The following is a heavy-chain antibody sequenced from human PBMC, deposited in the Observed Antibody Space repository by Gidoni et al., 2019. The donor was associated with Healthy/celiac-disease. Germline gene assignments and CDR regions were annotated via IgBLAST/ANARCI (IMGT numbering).Heavy chain of an antibody. V-gene: IGHV1-69*04. CDR2: IIPILGIA. D-gene: IGHD5-18*01. Sequence: QVQLVQSGAEVKKPGSSVKVSCKASGGTFSSYAISWVRQAPGQGLEWMGRIIPILGIANYAQKFQGRVTITADKSTSTAYMELSSLRSEDTAVYYCARDSVDTAMVSRWFDPWGQGTLVTVSS. CDR1: GGTFSSYA. CDR3: ARDSVDTAMVSRWFDP. J-gene: IGHJ5*02.